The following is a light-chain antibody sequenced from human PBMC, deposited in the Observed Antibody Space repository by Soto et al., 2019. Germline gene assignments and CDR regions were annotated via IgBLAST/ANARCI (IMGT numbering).Light chain of an antibody. V-gene: IGKV3-15*01. CDR3: HQYNNWPLT. CDR1: QSVSSN. Sequence: EIVMTQSPATVSVSPGEGATLSCRASQSVSSNLAWYQQKPGQAPGLLFYGASTRATGIPARFSGSGSGTEFTLTISSLQSGDFAIYYCHQYNNWPLTFGGGTKVEIK. J-gene: IGKJ4*01. CDR2: GAS.